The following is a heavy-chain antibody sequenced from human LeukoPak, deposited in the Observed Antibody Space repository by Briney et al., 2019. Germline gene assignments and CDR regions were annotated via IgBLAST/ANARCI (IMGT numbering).Heavy chain of an antibody. CDR1: GGSLSAYY. CDR3: ARYLDYGGTSRVFQH. V-gene: IGHV4-34*01. D-gene: IGHD4-23*01. Sequence: SETLSLTCAVYGGSLSAYYWTWIRQPPGKGLEWIGEINHGGSTNYNPSLKSRVTISIDTSKNQFSLKLSSVTAADTAVYYCARYLDYGGTSRVFQHWGQSTLVSVSS. J-gene: IGHJ1*01. CDR2: INHGGST.